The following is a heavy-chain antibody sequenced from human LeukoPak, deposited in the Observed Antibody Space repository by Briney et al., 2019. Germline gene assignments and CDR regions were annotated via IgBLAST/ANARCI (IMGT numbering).Heavy chain of an antibody. V-gene: IGHV4-4*09. CDR1: RGATTSYY. Sequence: PSETLSLTRTVSRGATTSYYWSSIRQPPRKGLEWIGYIYTSGSTNYNPPPKSRVTISVDTSKNQFYLKLSSVTAADTAVYYCATSRYNWNHNWFDPWGQGTLVTVSS. CDR3: ATSRYNWNHNWFDP. D-gene: IGHD1-20*01. CDR2: IYTSGST. J-gene: IGHJ5*02.